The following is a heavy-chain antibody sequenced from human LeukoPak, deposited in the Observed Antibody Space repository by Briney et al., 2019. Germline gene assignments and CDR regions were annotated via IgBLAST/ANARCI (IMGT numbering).Heavy chain of an antibody. CDR3: ARQLSPAVFDY. Sequence: SETLSLTCTVSGGSISSSPYYWGWIRQPPGKGLEWIGSIYYSGSTYYNPSLKSRVTISVDTSKNQFSLKLSSVTAADTAVYYCARQLSPAVFDYWGQGTLVTVSS. D-gene: IGHD6-25*01. V-gene: IGHV4-39*01. J-gene: IGHJ4*02. CDR2: IYYSGST. CDR1: GGSISSSPYY.